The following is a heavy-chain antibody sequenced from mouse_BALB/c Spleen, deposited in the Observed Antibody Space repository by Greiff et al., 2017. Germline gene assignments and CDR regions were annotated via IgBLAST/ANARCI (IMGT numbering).Heavy chain of an antibody. D-gene: IGHD1-1*01. J-gene: IGHJ4*01. CDR2: IWAGGST. Sequence: VKLMESGPGLVAPSQSLSITCTVSGFSLTSYGVHWVRQPPGKGLEWLGVIWAGGSTNYNSALMSRLSISKDNSKSQVFLKMNSLQTDDTAMYYCARDPYYYGTFYAMDYWGQGTSVTVSS. CDR1: GFSLTSYG. CDR3: ARDPYYYGTFYAMDY. V-gene: IGHV2-9*02.